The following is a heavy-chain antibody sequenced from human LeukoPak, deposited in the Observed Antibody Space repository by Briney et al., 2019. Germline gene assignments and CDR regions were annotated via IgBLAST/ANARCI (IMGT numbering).Heavy chain of an antibody. CDR1: GFTFSSYA. J-gene: IGHJ4*02. V-gene: IGHV3-23*01. Sequence: GGSLRFSCAASGFTFSSYAMSWVRQAPGKGLEWVSAISGSGGSTYYADSVKGRFTISRDNSKNTLYLQMNSLRAEDTAVYYCAKDPRYDSSGYVYWGQGTLVTVSS. CDR2: ISGSGGST. CDR3: AKDPRYDSSGYVY. D-gene: IGHD3-22*01.